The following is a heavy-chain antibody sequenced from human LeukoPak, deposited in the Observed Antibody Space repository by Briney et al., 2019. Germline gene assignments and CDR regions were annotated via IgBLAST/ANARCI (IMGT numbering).Heavy chain of an antibody. CDR2: IYISGST. D-gene: IGHD3-9*01. CDR3: ARLDCDILTGYSAGFDY. J-gene: IGHJ4*02. V-gene: IGHV4-61*02. Sequence: SETLSLTCTDSGGSISSTSYYWTWIRQPAGKGLEWIGRIYISGSTNYNPSLKSRVTISVDTSKNQFSLKLSSVTAADTAVYYCARLDCDILTGYSAGFDYWGQGTLVTVSS. CDR1: GGSISSTSYY.